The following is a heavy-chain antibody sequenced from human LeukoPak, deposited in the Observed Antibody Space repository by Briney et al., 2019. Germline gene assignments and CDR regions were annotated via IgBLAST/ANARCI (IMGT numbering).Heavy chain of an antibody. D-gene: IGHD3-9*01. Sequence: SETLSLTCAVYGGSFSGYYWSWIRQPPGKGLEWIGEINHSGSTNYNPSVKSRVTISLDTSNNQFSLKLTSVTAADTAVYYCARGQHYDVLTGRSFNWFDPWGQGTLVTVSS. J-gene: IGHJ5*02. CDR2: INHSGST. CDR3: ARGQHYDVLTGRSFNWFDP. V-gene: IGHV4-34*01. CDR1: GGSFSGYY.